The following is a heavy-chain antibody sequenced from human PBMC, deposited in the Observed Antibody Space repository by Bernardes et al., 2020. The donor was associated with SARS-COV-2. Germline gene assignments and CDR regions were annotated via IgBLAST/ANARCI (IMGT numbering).Heavy chain of an antibody. Sequence: GGSLRLSCAASGFTFSTYWMHWVRKVPGKGLVWVARINEHGSYRDYADSVEGRFTISRDNAKNTLYLQMNSLRAEDTAVYYCGRDLSGMADYWGPGTLVTVSS. CDR3: GRDLSGMADY. V-gene: IGHV3-74*01. D-gene: IGHD3-10*01. J-gene: IGHJ4*02. CDR2: INEHGSYR. CDR1: GFTFSTYW.